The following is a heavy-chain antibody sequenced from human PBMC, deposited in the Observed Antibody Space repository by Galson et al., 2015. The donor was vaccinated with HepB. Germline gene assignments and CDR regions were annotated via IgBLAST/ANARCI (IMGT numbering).Heavy chain of an antibody. J-gene: IGHJ2*01. D-gene: IGHD6-19*01. CDR3: ARQGYSSGWYPGYFDL. Sequence: QSGAEVKKPGESLKISCEGSGYSFTSYWIGWGRQMPGKGVEWMGIINPGDADTRYSPSFQGQVTISADKSISAAYLQWSSLKASDTAMYYCARQGYSSGWYPGYFDLWGRGTLVTVSS. CDR2: INPGDADT. CDR1: GYSFTSYW. V-gene: IGHV5-51*01.